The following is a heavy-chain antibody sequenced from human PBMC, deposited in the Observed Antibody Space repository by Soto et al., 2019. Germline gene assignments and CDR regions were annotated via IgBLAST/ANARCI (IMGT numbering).Heavy chain of an antibody. CDR1: GYSFTSYW. CDR3: ARLPPPLTGDDRLGDYYYGMDV. D-gene: IGHD7-27*01. CDR2: IYPGDSDT. V-gene: IGHV5-51*01. J-gene: IGHJ6*02. Sequence: GESLKISCKGSGYSFTSYWIGWVRQMPGKCLEWMGIIYPGDSDTRYSPSFQGQGTISADKSISTAYLQWSSLKASDTARDYCARLPPPLTGDDRLGDYYYGMDVWGQGTTVTVSS.